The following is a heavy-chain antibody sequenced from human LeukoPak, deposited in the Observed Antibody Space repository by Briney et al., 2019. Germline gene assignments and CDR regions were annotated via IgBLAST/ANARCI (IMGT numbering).Heavy chain of an antibody. CDR2: ISGNGHQT. J-gene: IGHJ4*02. CDR3: AKDANYYDSSGYFIPFDY. D-gene: IGHD3-22*01. Sequence: PGGSRRLSCSASGFTFNRFAMTWVRQVPGRGLEWVSTISGNGHQTYYADSVKGRFSVSRDNSKNILYLQMDSLRADDSALYYCAKDANYYDSSGYFIPFDYWGQGTLATVSS. V-gene: IGHV3-23*01. CDR1: GFTFNRFA.